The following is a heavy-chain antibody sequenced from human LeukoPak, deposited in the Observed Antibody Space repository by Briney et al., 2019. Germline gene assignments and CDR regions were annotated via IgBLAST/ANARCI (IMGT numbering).Heavy chain of an antibody. V-gene: IGHV1-2*02. CDR2: INPNSGGT. Sequence: ASVKVSCKASGYTFTGYYMHWVRQAAGQGLEWMGWINPNSGGTNYAQKFQGRVTMTRDTSISTAYMELSRLRSDDTAVYYCAGPSSGWENDAFDIWGQGTMVTVSS. J-gene: IGHJ3*02. CDR3: AGPSSGWENDAFDI. CDR1: GYTFTGYY. D-gene: IGHD6-19*01.